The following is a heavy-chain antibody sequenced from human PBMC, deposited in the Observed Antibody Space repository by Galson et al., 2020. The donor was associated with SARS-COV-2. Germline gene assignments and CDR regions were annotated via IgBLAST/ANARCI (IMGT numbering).Heavy chain of an antibody. V-gene: IGHV1-18*04. Sequence: ASVQVSCQASGYTFTSYGISWVRQAPGQGLEWRGWISAYNGNTNYAQKLQGRVTMTTDTSTSTAYMELRSLRSDDTAVYYCARDRIVVVAAKISYYYYGMDVWGQGTTVTVSS. CDR3: ARDRIVVVAAKISYYYYGMDV. J-gene: IGHJ6*02. D-gene: IGHD2-15*01. CDR2: ISAYNGNT. CDR1: GYTFTSYG.